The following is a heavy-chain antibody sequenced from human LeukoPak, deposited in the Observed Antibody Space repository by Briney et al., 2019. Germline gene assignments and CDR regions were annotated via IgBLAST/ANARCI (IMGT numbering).Heavy chain of an antibody. CDR2: LKQDGSEI. CDR1: GFTFSSYW. CDR3: TTDHVGGIVEFDS. Sequence: GGSLRLACVASGFTFSSYWMSWVRQAPGKGLEWVANLKQDGSEIYYVDSVKGRFTISRDNAKNSVYLQMSSLRDEDTAVYYCTTDHVGGIVEFDSWGQGTLVTVSS. J-gene: IGHJ4*02. D-gene: IGHD2-21*01. V-gene: IGHV3-7*01.